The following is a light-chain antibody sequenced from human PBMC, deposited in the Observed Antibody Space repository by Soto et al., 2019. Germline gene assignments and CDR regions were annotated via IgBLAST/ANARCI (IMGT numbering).Light chain of an antibody. Sequence: IFMTQSPATLAVSPGEGVTLSCRASQSVRSQLAWYQQKPGQPPRLLIYGASKRATGIPARFSGSGSGTEFTLTISSLQYEDFAVYYCQQYYKWHPETFGQGTKVDIK. CDR3: QQYYKWHPET. CDR1: QSVRSQ. V-gene: IGKV3-15*01. CDR2: GAS. J-gene: IGKJ2*01.